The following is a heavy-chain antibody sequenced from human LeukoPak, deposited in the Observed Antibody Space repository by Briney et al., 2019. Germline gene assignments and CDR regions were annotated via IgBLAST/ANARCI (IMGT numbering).Heavy chain of an antibody. Sequence: SQTLSLTCTVSGGSISSGSYYWSWIRQPAGKGLEWIGRIYTSGSTNYNPSLKSRVTISVDTSKNQFSLKLSSVTAADTAVYYCARHLLWFGEYGYGMDVWGQGTTVTVSS. J-gene: IGHJ6*02. V-gene: IGHV4-61*02. CDR3: ARHLLWFGEYGYGMDV. CDR2: IYTSGST. CDR1: GGSISSGSYY. D-gene: IGHD3-10*01.